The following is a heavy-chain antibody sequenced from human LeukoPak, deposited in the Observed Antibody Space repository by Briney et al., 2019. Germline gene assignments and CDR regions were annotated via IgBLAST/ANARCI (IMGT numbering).Heavy chain of an antibody. CDR2: ISSSGSTI. CDR1: GFTFSDYY. CDR3: ARAYSCGWYWFDY. V-gene: IGHV3-11*01. Sequence: GGSLRLSCAASGFTFSDYYMSWIRQAAGKGLEWVSYISSSGSTIYYADSVKGRFTISRDNAKNSLYLQMNSLRAEDTAVYYCARAYSCGWYWFDYWGQGTLVTVSS. D-gene: IGHD6-19*01. J-gene: IGHJ4*02.